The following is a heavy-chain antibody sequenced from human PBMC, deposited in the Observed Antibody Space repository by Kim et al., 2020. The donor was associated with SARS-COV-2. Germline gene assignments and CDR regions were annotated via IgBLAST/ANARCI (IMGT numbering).Heavy chain of an antibody. CDR1: GFTFSDYY. CDR2: ISSSGSTI. D-gene: IGHD4-17*01. CDR3: ARVGGDGDYAYYYYYGMDV. J-gene: IGHJ6*02. V-gene: IGHV3-11*01. Sequence: GGSLRLSCAASGFTFSDYYMSWIRQAPGKGLEWVSYISSSGSTIYYADSVKGRFTISRDNAKNSLYLQMNSLRAEETAVYYCARVGGDGDYAYYYYYGMDVWGQGTTVTVSS.